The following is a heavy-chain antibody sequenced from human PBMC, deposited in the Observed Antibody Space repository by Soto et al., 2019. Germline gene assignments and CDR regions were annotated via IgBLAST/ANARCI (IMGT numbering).Heavy chain of an antibody. Sequence: ASAKEPCKTAGHAFTSYYLLWVRQAPGQGLEWMGRINPSGGTTSYAQKFQGRVTMTRDTSTTTAYMEVRSLRSDDTAVYYCARGGSVAVVTDGPDYRGQGTLVTVSS. D-gene: IGHD2-21*02. J-gene: IGHJ4*02. CDR1: GHAFTSYY. CDR2: INPSGGTT. CDR3: ARGGSVAVVTDGPDY. V-gene: IGHV1-46*01.